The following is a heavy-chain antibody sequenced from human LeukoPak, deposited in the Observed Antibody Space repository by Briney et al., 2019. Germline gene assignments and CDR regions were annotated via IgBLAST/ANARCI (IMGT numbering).Heavy chain of an antibody. J-gene: IGHJ4*02. CDR2: IKQDGSEK. Sequence: GGSLRLSCAASGFPLSSYWMSWVRQAPGKGLEWVANIKQDGSEKYYVDSVKGRFTISRDNAKNSLYLQMNSLRAEDTALYYCASGRQLGYWGQGTLVTVSS. V-gene: IGHV3-7*01. CDR3: ASGRQLGY. D-gene: IGHD3-16*01. CDR1: GFPLSSYW.